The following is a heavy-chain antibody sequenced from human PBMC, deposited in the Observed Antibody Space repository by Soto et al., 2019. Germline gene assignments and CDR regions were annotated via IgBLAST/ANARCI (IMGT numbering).Heavy chain of an antibody. Sequence: PSETLSLTCTVSGGSISSSSYYWGWIRQPPGKGLEWIGSIFYSGSTYYNPSLKSRVTISVDTSKNQFSLKLSSVTAADTAVYYCARGVWFGELFAESYNWLDPWGQGTLVIVSS. CDR2: IFYSGST. D-gene: IGHD3-10*01. V-gene: IGHV4-39*07. J-gene: IGHJ5*02. CDR1: GGSISSSSYY. CDR3: ARGVWFGELFAESYNWLDP.